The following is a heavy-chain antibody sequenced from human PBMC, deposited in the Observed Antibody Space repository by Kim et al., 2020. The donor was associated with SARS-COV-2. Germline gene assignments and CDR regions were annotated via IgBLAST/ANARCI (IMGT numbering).Heavy chain of an antibody. CDR3: ARSGYSYGPDY. V-gene: IGHV1-18*01. D-gene: IGHD5-18*01. J-gene: IGHJ4*02. CDR2: T. Sequence: TNYVQKLQGGVTMTTDTSTSTAYMELRSLRSDDTAVYYCARSGYSYGPDYWGQGTLVTVSS.